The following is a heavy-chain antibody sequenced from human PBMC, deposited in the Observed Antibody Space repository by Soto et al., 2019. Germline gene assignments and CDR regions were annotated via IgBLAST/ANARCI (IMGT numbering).Heavy chain of an antibody. CDR3: AKEFGSTWIDH. V-gene: IGHV3-30*18. CDR1: GFTLTTYG. J-gene: IGHJ4*02. CDR2: MSYDGTKE. Sequence: GGSLRLSCAASGFTLTTYGMHWVRQAPGKGLEWVAAMSYDGTKEYYADSVKGRFTISRDSSRNTLFLQLNSLRAEDTAVYYCAKEFGSTWIDHWGEGTLVPVSS. D-gene: IGHD6-13*01.